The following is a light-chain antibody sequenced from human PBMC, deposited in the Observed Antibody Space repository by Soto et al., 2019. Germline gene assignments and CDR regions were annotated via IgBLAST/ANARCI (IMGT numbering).Light chain of an antibody. CDR1: STNVGGSNH. V-gene: IGLV2-14*01. CDR2: DVT. CDR3: VSFTSSTTYV. J-gene: IGLJ1*01. Sequence: QSVLTQPASVSDSPGQSITISCTGTSTNVGGSNHVSWYQQHPGKAPKLMIYDVTNRPSGVSHRFSGSKSGSAASLIISGLQADDEADYCCVSFTSSTTYVFGTGTKVTVL.